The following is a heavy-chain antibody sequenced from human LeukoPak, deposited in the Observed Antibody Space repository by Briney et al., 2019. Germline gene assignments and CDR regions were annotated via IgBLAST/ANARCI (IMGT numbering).Heavy chain of an antibody. Sequence: PGGSLRLSCAASGFTFSSYSMNWVRQAPGKGLEWVSSISSSSSYIHYADSVKGRFTISRDNAKNSLYLQMNSLRAEDTAVYYCAILRYFDWLYDYWGQGTLVTVSS. J-gene: IGHJ4*02. CDR1: GFTFSSYS. V-gene: IGHV3-21*01. CDR3: AILRYFDWLYDY. D-gene: IGHD3-9*01. CDR2: ISSSSSYI.